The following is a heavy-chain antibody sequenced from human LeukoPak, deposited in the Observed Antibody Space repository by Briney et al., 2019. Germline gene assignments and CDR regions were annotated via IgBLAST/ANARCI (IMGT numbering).Heavy chain of an antibody. D-gene: IGHD6-19*01. Sequence: GGSLRLSRAASGFTFNSYWMHWVRQAPGRGLVWVSRISSDESSTSYADSVKGRFTISRDNTKNTLYLQMNSLRVEDTAVYYCARAHAVAGTNWFDPWGQGTLVPVSS. J-gene: IGHJ5*02. CDR3: ARAHAVAGTNWFDP. CDR1: GFTFNSYW. V-gene: IGHV3-74*01. CDR2: ISSDESST.